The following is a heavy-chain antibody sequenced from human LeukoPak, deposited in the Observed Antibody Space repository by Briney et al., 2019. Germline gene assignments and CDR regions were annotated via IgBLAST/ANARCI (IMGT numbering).Heavy chain of an antibody. CDR3: ARDRGTDFDY. V-gene: IGHV4-59*01. J-gene: IGHJ4*02. Sequence: SETLSLTCTASGGSISSYYWSWIRQPPGKGLEWIGYIYYSGSTNYNPSLKSRVTISVDTSKNQFSLKLSSVTAADTAVYYCARDRGTDFDYWGQGTLVTVSS. CDR2: IYYSGST. CDR1: GGSISSYY.